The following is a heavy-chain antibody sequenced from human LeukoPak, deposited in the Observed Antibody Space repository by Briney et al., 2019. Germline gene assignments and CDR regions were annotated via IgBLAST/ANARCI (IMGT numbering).Heavy chain of an antibody. D-gene: IGHD3-10*01. CDR2: INHSGST. Sequence: PSETLSLTCTVSGGSFSGYYWSWIRQPPGKGLEWIGEINHSGSTNYNPSLKSRVTISVDTSKNQFSLKLSSVTAADTAVYYCARGGHYGSGSLSAPSWGWFDPWGQGTLVTVSS. CDR1: GGSFSGYY. V-gene: IGHV4-34*01. CDR3: ARGGHYGSGSLSAPSWGWFDP. J-gene: IGHJ5*02.